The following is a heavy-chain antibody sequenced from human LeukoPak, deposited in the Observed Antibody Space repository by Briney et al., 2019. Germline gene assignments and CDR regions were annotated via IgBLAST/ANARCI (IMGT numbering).Heavy chain of an antibody. D-gene: IGHD4-17*01. V-gene: IGHV1-58*02. J-gene: IGHJ4*02. CDR1: GYTFTTNY. CDR3: AATSENDYGDYVYDY. Sequence: ASVKVSCKASGYTFTTNYMHWVRQARGQRLEWIGWVVVGSGNTNYAQKFQERVTITRDMSTSTAYMELSSLRSEDTAVYYCAATSENDYGDYVYDYWGQGTLVTVSS. CDR2: VVVGSGNT.